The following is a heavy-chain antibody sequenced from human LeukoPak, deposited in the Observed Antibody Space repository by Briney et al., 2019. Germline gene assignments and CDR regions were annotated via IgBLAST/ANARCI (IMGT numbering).Heavy chain of an antibody. CDR1: GFTFDDYG. D-gene: IGHD3-10*01. V-gene: IGHV3-20*04. CDR2: INWNGGST. J-gene: IGHJ6*03. Sequence: GGSLRLSCAASGFTFDDYGMSWVRQAPGKGLEWVSGINWNGGSTGYADSVKGRFTISRDNAKNSLYLQMNSLRAEDTALYYCARRNCMVRGVITRYYYYYYMDVWGKGTTVTVSS. CDR3: ARRNCMVRGVITRYYYYYYMDV.